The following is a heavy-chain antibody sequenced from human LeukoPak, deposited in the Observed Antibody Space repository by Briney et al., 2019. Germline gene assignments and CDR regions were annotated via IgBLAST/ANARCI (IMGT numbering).Heavy chain of an antibody. CDR3: ARVDYQMTIFGVVIMNWFDP. J-gene: IGHJ5*02. V-gene: IGHV1-69*05. CDR1: GGTFSSYA. D-gene: IGHD3-3*01. CDR2: IIHICGTT. Sequence: GASVKLSCTASGGTFSSYAISWVRQAPGQGLEWMGGIIHICGTTNYAQNLQGRFTITTDESTNTAYMQLNSLRSEDTAVYYCARVDYQMTIFGVVIMNWFDPWGQGSLVTVSS.